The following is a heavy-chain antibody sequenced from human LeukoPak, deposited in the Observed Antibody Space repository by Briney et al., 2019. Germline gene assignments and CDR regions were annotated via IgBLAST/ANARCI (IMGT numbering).Heavy chain of an antibody. V-gene: IGHV3-53*01. J-gene: IGHJ4*02. CDR3: ARGGLPKPFDY. D-gene: IGHD1-14*01. Sequence: GGSLRLSCAASGFTVSTNYMNWVRQAPGKGLEWVSVIYSAGSTYYADSVKGRFTISRDNAKNSLYLQMNSLRAEDTAVYYCARGGLPKPFDYWGQGTLVTVSS. CDR2: IYSAGST. CDR1: GFTVSTNY.